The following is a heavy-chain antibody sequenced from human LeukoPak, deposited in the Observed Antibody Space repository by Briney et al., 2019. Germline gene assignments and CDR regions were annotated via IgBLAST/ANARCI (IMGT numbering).Heavy chain of an antibody. Sequence: GGSLRLSCAASGFTFSSYWMSWVRQAPGKGLEWVANIKQDGSEKYYVDSVKGRFTISRDNAKNSLYLQMNSLRAEDTAVYYCARDEVESCWFSWGYYYYMDVWGKGTTVTVSS. CDR1: GFTFSSYW. CDR2: IKQDGSEK. V-gene: IGHV3-7*01. D-gene: IGHD6-19*01. J-gene: IGHJ6*03. CDR3: ARDEVESCWFSWGYYYYMDV.